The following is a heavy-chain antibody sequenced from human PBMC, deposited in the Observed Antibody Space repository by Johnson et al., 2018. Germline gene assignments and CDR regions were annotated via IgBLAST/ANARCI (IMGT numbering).Heavy chain of an antibody. CDR2: IDFKSAGI. J-gene: IGHJ3*02. CDR3: AKGNWGNAFDI. CDR1: GFSFEDYT. Sequence: QLVESGGGLVQPGRSLRLSCAASGFSFEDYTMHWVRQVPGKGLEWVSSIDFKSAGIAYADSVKGRFTISRDNARKSLYLQMNSLRAEDTALYYCAKGNWGNAFDIWGQGTVVTVSS. V-gene: IGHV3-9*01. D-gene: IGHD7-27*01.